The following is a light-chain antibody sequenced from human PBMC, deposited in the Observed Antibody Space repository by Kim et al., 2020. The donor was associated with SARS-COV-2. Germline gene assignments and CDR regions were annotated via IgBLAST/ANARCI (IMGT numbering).Light chain of an antibody. CDR1: QSLVYSNGNTY. Sequence: DVVMTQSPLSLPVTLGQPASISCRSSQSLVYSNGNTYLHWFQQRPGQSPRRLIYDVSNRDSGVPDRFSGSGSGTDFTLKISRVEAEDVGVYYCLQGTHWPVTFGQGTKLEI. V-gene: IGKV2-30*01. CDR2: DVS. CDR3: LQGTHWPVT. J-gene: IGKJ2*01.